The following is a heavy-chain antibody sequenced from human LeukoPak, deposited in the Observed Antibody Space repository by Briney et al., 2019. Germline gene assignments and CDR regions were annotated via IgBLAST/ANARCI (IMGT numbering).Heavy chain of an antibody. V-gene: IGHV3-30*04. Sequence: GGSLRLSCAASGFTFSSYAMHWVRQAPGKGLERVAVISYDGSNKYYADSVKGRFTISRDNSKNTLYLQMSSLRVEDTAIYYCARLFGGVTTYDYWGQGAQVTVSS. CDR2: ISYDGSNK. CDR3: ARLFGGVTTYDY. D-gene: IGHD2-8*02. CDR1: GFTFSSYA. J-gene: IGHJ4*02.